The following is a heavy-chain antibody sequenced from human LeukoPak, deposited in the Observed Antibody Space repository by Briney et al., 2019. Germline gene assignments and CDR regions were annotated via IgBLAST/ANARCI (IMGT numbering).Heavy chain of an antibody. V-gene: IGHV3-30*18. D-gene: IGHD1-1*01. CDR1: GFTFSSYG. Sequence: GRSLRLSCGASGFTFSSYGIHWVRQAPGKAGEGGGVISYDGANKYYADSVKGRFTISRDNSNNTLYLQMNGLRAEGTAVYYCAKEHVLKGTGDYWGQGTLVTVSS. J-gene: IGHJ4*02. CDR2: ISYDGANK. CDR3: AKEHVLKGTGDY.